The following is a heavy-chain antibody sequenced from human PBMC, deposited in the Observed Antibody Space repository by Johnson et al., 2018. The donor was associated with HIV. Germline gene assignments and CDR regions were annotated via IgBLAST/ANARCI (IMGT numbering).Heavy chain of an antibody. J-gene: IGHJ3*02. Sequence: VQLVESGGGLVQPRGSLRLSCAASGFTVSSNYMSWVRQAPGKGLEWVSVIYSGGSTYYADSVKGRFTISRDNSKNTLYLQMNSLRAEDTAVYYCASVPMIVVLDGAFDIWGQGTMVTVSS. D-gene: IGHD3-22*01. V-gene: IGHV3-66*01. CDR2: IYSGGST. CDR3: ASVPMIVVLDGAFDI. CDR1: GFTVSSNY.